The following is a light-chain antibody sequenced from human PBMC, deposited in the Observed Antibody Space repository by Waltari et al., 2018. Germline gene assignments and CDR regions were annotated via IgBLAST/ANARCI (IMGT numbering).Light chain of an antibody. CDR3: QQYFTTPWT. J-gene: IGKJ1*01. Sequence: DIVLTQSPDSMAVSLGERATIHCKSSQSLFYSSVNKRYVSWYQQKPGQPPKLLIYWASTRESGVPDRFSGSGSGTDFTLTISSLQAEDVAVYYCQQYFTTPWTFGQGTKVEIK. V-gene: IGKV4-1*01. CDR1: QSLFYSSVNKRY. CDR2: WAS.